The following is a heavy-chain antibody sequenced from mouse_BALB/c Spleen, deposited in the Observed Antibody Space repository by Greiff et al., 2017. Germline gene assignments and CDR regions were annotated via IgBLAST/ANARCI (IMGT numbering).Heavy chain of an antibody. D-gene: IGHD2-14*01. Sequence: EVQLQQSGPELVKPGASVKMSCKASGYTFTSYVMHWVKQKPGQGLEWIGYINPYNDGTKYNEKFKGKATLTSDKSSSTAYMELSSLTSEDSAVYYCARSVRRYGDYYAMDYWGQGTSVTVSS. V-gene: IGHV1-14*01. CDR3: ARSVRRYGDYYAMDY. CDR2: INPYNDGT. J-gene: IGHJ4*01. CDR1: GYTFTSYV.